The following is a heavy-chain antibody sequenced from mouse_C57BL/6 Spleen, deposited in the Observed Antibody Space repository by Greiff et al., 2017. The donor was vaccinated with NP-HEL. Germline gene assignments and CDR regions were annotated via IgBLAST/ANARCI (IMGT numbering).Heavy chain of an antibody. J-gene: IGHJ4*01. D-gene: IGHD1-1*01. Sequence: EVQLQESGAELVRPGASVKLSCTASGFNIKDDYMHWVKQRPGQGLEWIGWIDPENGDTEYAAKFQGKATITAYTSPNTAYLQLSSLTSEDTAVYYCTTKTTVVAGAMDYWGQGTSVTVSS. V-gene: IGHV14-4*01. CDR2: IDPENGDT. CDR1: GFNIKDDY. CDR3: TTKTTVVAGAMDY.